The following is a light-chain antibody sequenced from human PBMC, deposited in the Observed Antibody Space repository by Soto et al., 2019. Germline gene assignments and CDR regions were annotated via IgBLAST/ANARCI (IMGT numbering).Light chain of an antibody. CDR1: QSVTNSF. Sequence: ENLLTQSPVTRSLSPGERATLSCRASQSVTNSFFAWYQQKPGQSPRLLIYGISSRATGIPDRFSGSGSGTDFTLTISGLEPEDFVVYFCQQYSTLPHTFGQGTKVDIK. CDR3: QQYSTLPHT. J-gene: IGKJ2*01. V-gene: IGKV3-20*01. CDR2: GIS.